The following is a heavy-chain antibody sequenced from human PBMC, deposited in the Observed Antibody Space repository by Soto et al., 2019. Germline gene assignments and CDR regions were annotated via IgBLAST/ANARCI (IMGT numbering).Heavy chain of an antibody. Sequence: QVQLQESGPGLVKPSETLSLTCTVSGGSISSYYWSWIRQPPGKGLEWIGYIYYSGSTNYNPSLKSRVTISVDTSKNQFSLKLSSVTAADTAVYYCAREHIVAPNFDYWGQGTLVTVSS. CDR1: GGSISSYY. V-gene: IGHV4-59*01. CDR2: IYYSGST. J-gene: IGHJ4*02. D-gene: IGHD3-22*01. CDR3: AREHIVAPNFDY.